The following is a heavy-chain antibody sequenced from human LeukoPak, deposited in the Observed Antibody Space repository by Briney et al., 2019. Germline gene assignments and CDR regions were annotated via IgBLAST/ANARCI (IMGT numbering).Heavy chain of an antibody. D-gene: IGHD3-22*01. CDR2: INHSGST. V-gene: IGHV4-34*01. CDR3: ARGYYYDSRTYYFDY. Sequence: PSETLFLTCAVYGGSFSGYYWSWIRQPPGKGLEWIGEINHSGSTNYNPSLKSRVTISVDTSKNQFSLKLSSVTAADTAVYYCARGYYYDSRTYYFDYWGQGTLVTVSS. J-gene: IGHJ4*02. CDR1: GGSFSGYY.